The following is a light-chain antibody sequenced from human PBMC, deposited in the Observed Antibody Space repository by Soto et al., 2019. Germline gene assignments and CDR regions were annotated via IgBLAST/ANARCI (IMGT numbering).Light chain of an antibody. J-gene: IGLJ1*01. V-gene: IGLV2-14*01. Sequence: QSALTQPASVSGSPGQSITISCTGTNSDVGGYDFVSWYQQHPGKAPKLMIYEVTYRPSGVSNRFSGSKSGNTASLIISGLQAEDEADYYCGAYTSSNTRVFGTGTKLTVL. CDR3: GAYTSSNTRV. CDR2: EVT. CDR1: NSDVGGYDF.